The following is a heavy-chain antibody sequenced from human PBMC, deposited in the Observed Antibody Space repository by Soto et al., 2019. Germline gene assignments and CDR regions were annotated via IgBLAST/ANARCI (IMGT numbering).Heavy chain of an antibody. V-gene: IGHV3-23*01. Sequence: PGGSMRLSCAASGFTFSTYAMSWVRHAPGKGLEWVSAISRSGASTYYADSVKGRLTISRDNSKNTLYLQLSSLGAEDTAVYYRGKLIPPMEGVAAAGPDYWGQGTLVTVSS. D-gene: IGHD6-13*01. J-gene: IGHJ4*02. CDR3: GKLIPPMEGVAAAGPDY. CDR1: GFTFSTYA. CDR2: ISRSGAST.